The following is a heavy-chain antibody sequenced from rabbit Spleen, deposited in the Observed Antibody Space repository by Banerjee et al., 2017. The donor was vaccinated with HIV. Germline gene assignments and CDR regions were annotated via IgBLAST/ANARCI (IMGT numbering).Heavy chain of an antibody. CDR1: GVSFSDKDV. D-gene: IGHD4-2*01. CDR3: ARDAGYGGAAPFDF. V-gene: IGHV1S40*01. Sequence: QSLEESGGDLVKPGASLTLTCTASGVSFSDKDVMCWVRQAPGKGLEWIACINTITGKAVCASWAKGRFTFSKTSSTTVTLQMTSLTAADTATYFCARDAGYGGAAPFDFWGQGTLVTVS. CDR2: INTITGKA. J-gene: IGHJ4*01.